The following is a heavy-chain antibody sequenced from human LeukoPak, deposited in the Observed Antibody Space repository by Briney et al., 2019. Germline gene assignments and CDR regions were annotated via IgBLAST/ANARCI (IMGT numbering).Heavy chain of an antibody. V-gene: IGHV4-4*07. CDR1: GGSISSYY. CDR2: IYTSGNT. D-gene: IGHD1-26*01. CDR3: AGPLLSYSGSYYFDY. Sequence: SETLSLTCTISGGSISSYYWSWIRQPAGKGLEWIGRIYTSGNTNYNPSLKSRVTMSVDTSKNQFSLKLSSVTAADTAVYYCAGPLLSYSGSYYFDYWGRGTLVTVSS. J-gene: IGHJ4*02.